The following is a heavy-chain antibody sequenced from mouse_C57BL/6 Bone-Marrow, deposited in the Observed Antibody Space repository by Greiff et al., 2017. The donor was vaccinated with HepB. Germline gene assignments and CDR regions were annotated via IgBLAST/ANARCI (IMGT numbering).Heavy chain of an antibody. CDR2: ISYDGSN. CDR3: AYYGSSYYAMDY. Sequence: EVKLVESGPGLVKPSQSLSLTCSVTGYSITSGYYWNWIRQFPGNKLEWMGYISYDGSNNYNPSLKNRISITRDTSKNQFFLKLNSVTTEDTATYYCAYYGSSYYAMDYWGQGTSVTVSS. V-gene: IGHV3-6*01. D-gene: IGHD1-1*01. J-gene: IGHJ4*01. CDR1: GYSITSGYY.